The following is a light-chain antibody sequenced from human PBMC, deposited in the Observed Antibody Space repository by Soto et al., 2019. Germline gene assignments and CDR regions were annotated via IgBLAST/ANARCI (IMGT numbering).Light chain of an antibody. CDR3: SSYTSSSPHVV. CDR2: EVS. CDR1: SSDVGGYNY. J-gene: IGLJ2*01. Sequence: QSALTQPASVSGSPGQSITISCTGTSSDVGGYNYVSWYQQHQGKAPKLMIYEVSNRPSGISNRFSGSKSGNTASLTISGLQAEDEADFYCSSYTSSSPHVVFGGGTQLTVL. V-gene: IGLV2-14*01.